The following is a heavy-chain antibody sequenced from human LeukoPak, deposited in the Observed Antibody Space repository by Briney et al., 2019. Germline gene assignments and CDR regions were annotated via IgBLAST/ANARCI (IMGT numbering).Heavy chain of an antibody. CDR1: GFIFSSYT. CDR2: INGDGRTT. Sequence: GGSLRLSCSASGFIFSSYTMYWVRQAPGKGLEYVSVINGDGRTTYYADSVKGRFTISRDNSKNTLYLQMNSLRAEDTAVYYCARETVSGNPPRYFDYWGQGTLVTVSS. J-gene: IGHJ4*02. D-gene: IGHD5-12*01. CDR3: ARETVSGNPPRYFDY. V-gene: IGHV3-64*04.